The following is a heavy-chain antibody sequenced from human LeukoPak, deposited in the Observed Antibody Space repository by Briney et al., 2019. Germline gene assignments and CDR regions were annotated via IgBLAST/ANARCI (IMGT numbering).Heavy chain of an antibody. D-gene: IGHD3-10*02. Sequence: GASVKVSCKASGYTFTSYYMHWVRQAPGQGLEWMGIINPSGGSTSYAQKFQGRVTMTRDMSTSTVYMELSSLRSEDTAVYYCAREIMLSGEYYYYYYYMDVWGKGTTVTVSS. CDR1: GYTFTSYY. CDR3: AREIMLSGEYYYYYYYMDV. V-gene: IGHV1-46*01. J-gene: IGHJ6*03. CDR2: INPSGGST.